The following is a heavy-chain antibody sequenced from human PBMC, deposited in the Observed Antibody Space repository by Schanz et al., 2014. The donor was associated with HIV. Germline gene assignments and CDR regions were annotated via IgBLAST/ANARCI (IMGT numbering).Heavy chain of an antibody. CDR3: VHDDSDNDGFDM. V-gene: IGHV3-7*01. J-gene: IGHJ3*02. CDR1: GFTFSRYW. Sequence: EQLVESGGGVVQPGRSLRLSCAASGFTFSRYWMTWVRQAPGKGLEWVANIKEDGSAKYHADSVKGRLTISRDNAKNTLYLQMNSLRAEDTAVYYCVHDDSDNDGFDMWGQGTMVTVSS. CDR2: IKEDGSAK. D-gene: IGHD3-22*01.